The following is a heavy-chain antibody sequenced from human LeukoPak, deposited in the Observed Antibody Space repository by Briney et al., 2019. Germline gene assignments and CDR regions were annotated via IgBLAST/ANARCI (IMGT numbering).Heavy chain of an antibody. V-gene: IGHV4-38-2*02. Sequence: PSETLSLTCTVSGYSISSGYYWGWIRQPPGKGLEWIGSIYHSGSTYYNPSLKSRVTISVDTSKNQFSLKLSSVTAADTAVYYCARENYSNYVVDYWGQGTLATVSS. CDR1: GYSISSGYY. J-gene: IGHJ4*02. CDR3: ARENYSNYVVDY. CDR2: IYHSGST. D-gene: IGHD4-11*01.